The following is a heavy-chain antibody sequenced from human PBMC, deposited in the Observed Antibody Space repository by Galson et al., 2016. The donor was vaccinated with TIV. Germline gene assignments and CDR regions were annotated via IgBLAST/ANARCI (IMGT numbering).Heavy chain of an antibody. Sequence: SLRLSCAASGFTFSSYALTWVRRAPGKGLEWVSAISGGGGSPYYGDSVKGRFTISRDNSEKMLYLQMNSLRAEDTAVYYCAKVPSSGFSYYYGIDVWGHGTTVTVS. CDR2: ISGGGGSP. D-gene: IGHD3-22*01. CDR3: AKVPSSGFSYYYGIDV. J-gene: IGHJ6*02. V-gene: IGHV3-23*01. CDR1: GFTFSSYA.